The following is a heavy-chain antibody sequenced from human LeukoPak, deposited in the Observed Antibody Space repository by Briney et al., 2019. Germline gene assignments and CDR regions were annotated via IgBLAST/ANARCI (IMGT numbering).Heavy chain of an antibody. CDR2: ISAYDGNT. CDR3: ARSPPSIPAIDD. Sequence: ASVTVSCKASGYTVSNYGISWVRQAPGQGLEWMGWISAYDGNTNYAQKLQGRVTMTTDTSTSTAYMELRSLRSDDTAVYYCARSPPSIPAIDDWGHGSPLTVSS. D-gene: IGHD6-6*01. CDR1: GYTVSNYG. J-gene: IGHJ1*01. V-gene: IGHV1-18*01.